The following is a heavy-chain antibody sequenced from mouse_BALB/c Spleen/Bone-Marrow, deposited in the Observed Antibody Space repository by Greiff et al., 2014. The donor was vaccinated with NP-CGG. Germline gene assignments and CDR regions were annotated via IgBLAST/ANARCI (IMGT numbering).Heavy chain of an antibody. Sequence: EVQRAESGGGLVKPGGSLKLSCAASGFTFSDFYMYWVRQTPEKRLEWVATISYGGSYIYYPDSVKGRFTISRDDAKNNLYLQMSSLKSEDTAMYYCARDRGVQGYAMDYWGQGTSVTVSS. CDR2: ISYGGSYI. J-gene: IGHJ4*01. CDR1: GFTFSDFY. V-gene: IGHV5-4*02. D-gene: IGHD2-14*01. CDR3: ARDRGVQGYAMDY.